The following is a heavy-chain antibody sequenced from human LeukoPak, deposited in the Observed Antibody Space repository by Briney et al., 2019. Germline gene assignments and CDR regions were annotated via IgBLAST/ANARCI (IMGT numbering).Heavy chain of an antibody. CDR2: FYTSGST. CDR3: ARAENDFWSGYYFDY. V-gene: IGHV4-61*02. CDR1: GGSISSGSYY. J-gene: IGHJ4*02. D-gene: IGHD3-3*01. Sequence: SETLSLTXTVSGGSISSGSYYWSWIRQPAGKGLEWIGRFYTSGSTNYNPSLKSRVTISVDTSKNQFSLKLSSVTAADTAVYYCARAENDFWSGYYFDYWGQGTLVTVSS.